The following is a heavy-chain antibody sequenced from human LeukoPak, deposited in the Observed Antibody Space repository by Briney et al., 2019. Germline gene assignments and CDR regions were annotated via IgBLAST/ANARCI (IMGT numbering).Heavy chain of an antibody. CDR3: ARADDANGDYRYYFDY. V-gene: IGHV4-34*01. Sequence: SETLSLTCTVSGASISRYYWSWIRQPPGKGLEWIGEINHSGSTNYNPSLKSRVTISVDTSKNQFSLKLSSVTAADTAVCYCARADDANGDYRYYFDYWGQGTLVTVSS. CDR1: GASISRYY. D-gene: IGHD4-17*01. J-gene: IGHJ4*02. CDR2: INHSGST.